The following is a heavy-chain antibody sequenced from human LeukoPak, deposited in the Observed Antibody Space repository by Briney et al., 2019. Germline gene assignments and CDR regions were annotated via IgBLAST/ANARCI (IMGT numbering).Heavy chain of an antibody. D-gene: IGHD3-16*01. V-gene: IGHV3-23*01. CDR3: ARGTSYGPLDY. CDR2: ISGSGGST. Sequence: GGSLRLSCAASGFTFSSYAMSWVRQAPGKGLEWVSAISGSGGSTYYADSVKGRFTISRDNAKNSLYLQMNSLRAEDTAVYYCARGTSYGPLDYWGQGTLVTVSS. J-gene: IGHJ4*02. CDR1: GFTFSSYA.